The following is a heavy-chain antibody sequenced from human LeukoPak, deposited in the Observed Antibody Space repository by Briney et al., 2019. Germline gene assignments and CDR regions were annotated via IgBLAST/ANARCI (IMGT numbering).Heavy chain of an antibody. CDR3: ARDRSGSYGGFDY. Sequence: SETLSLTCTVSGGSISSYYWSWIRQPPGKGLEWIGYIYTSGSTNYNPSLKSRVTISVDTSKNQFSLKLSSVTAADTAVYYCARDRSGSYGGFDYWGQGTLVTVSS. CDR2: IYTSGST. D-gene: IGHD1-26*01. V-gene: IGHV4-4*09. CDR1: GGSISSYY. J-gene: IGHJ4*02.